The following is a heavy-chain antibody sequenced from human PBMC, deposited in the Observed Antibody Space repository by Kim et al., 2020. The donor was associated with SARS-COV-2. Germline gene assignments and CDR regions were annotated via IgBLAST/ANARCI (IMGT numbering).Heavy chain of an antibody. Sequence: GGSLRLSCAASGFTFSDYYMSWIRQAPGKGLEWVSYISSSSSYTNYADSVKGRFTISRDNAKNSLYLQMNSLRAEDTAVYYCARDRPRQTVVVTANFDPWGQGTLVTVYS. D-gene: IGHD2-21*02. CDR2: ISSSSSYT. CDR3: ARDRPRQTVVVTANFDP. CDR1: GFTFSDYY. V-gene: IGHV3-11*05. J-gene: IGHJ5*02.